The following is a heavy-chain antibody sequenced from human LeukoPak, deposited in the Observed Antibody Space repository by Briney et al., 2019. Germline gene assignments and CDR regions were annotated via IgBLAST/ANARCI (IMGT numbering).Heavy chain of an antibody. J-gene: IGHJ5*02. CDR3: ARHLLVRGVLGSWFDP. D-gene: IGHD3-10*01. Sequence: GESLKISCKGSGYSFTSYWIGWVRQMPGKGLEWMGIIYPGDSDTRYSPSFQGQVTISADKSISTAYLQWSSLKASDTAMYYCARHLLVRGVLGSWFDPWGQGTLVTVSS. CDR2: IYPGDSDT. V-gene: IGHV5-51*01. CDR1: GYSFTSYW.